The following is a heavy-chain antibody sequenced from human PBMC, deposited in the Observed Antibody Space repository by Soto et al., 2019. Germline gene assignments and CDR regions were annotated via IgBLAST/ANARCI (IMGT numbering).Heavy chain of an antibody. V-gene: IGHV3-73*01. J-gene: IGHJ3*02. CDR1: GFTFSGSA. CDR3: TTAMVTSGAFDI. D-gene: IGHD5-18*01. Sequence: PGGSLRLSCAASGFTFSGSAMHWVRQASGKGLEWVGRIRSKANSYATAYAASVKGRFTISRDDSKNTAYLQMNSLKTEDTAVYYCTTAMVTSGAFDIWGQGTMVTVSS. CDR2: IRSKANSYAT.